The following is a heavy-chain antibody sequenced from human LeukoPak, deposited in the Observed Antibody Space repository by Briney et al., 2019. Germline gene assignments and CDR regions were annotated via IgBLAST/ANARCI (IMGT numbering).Heavy chain of an antibody. J-gene: IGHJ4*02. CDR3: ARRAGGYSHPYDY. D-gene: IGHD4-23*01. V-gene: IGHV3-53*01. CDR1: GFTVSGNY. CDR2: IYSGGTT. Sequence: PGGSLRLSCAVSGFTVSGNYMSWVRQAPGKWLEWVSLIYSGGTTYYADSVKGRFTISRDNSKNTLYLQMNSLRAEDTAVYYCARRAGGYSHPYDYWGQGILVTVSS.